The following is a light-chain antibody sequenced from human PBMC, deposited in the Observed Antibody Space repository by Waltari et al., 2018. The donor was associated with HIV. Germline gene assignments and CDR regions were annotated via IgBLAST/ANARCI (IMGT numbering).Light chain of an antibody. V-gene: IGLV2-11*01. CDR3: CSYAGNYTGV. J-gene: IGLJ3*02. CDR1: SSDVGAYNY. CDR2: DVT. Sequence: QSALTQPRSVSGSPGQSVTISCTGTSSDVGAYNYVSWYQQHPGKAPKLIIYDVTRRPPGLPDRFAGSKSCNTASLTISGLQAEDEADYYCCSYAGNYTGVFGGGTKLTVL.